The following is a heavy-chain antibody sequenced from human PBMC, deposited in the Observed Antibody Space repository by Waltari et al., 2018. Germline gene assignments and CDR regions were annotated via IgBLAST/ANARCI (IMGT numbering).Heavy chain of an antibody. V-gene: IGHV1-3*01. Sequence: QVPLVQSGAEVKKPGASGMVSCKASASTFTSSALPWMRPAAGQRLGWMGWINAGNGNTKYSQKFQGRGTITRDTSASTAYMELSSLRSEDTAVYDCAGTPDYYGSGSYYSLDYWGQGTLVTVSS. D-gene: IGHD3-10*01. CDR2: INAGNGNT. CDR1: ASTFTSSA. J-gene: IGHJ4*02. CDR3: AGTPDYYGSGSYYSLDY.